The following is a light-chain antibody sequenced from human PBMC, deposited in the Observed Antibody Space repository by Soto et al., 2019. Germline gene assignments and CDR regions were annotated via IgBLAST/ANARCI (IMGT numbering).Light chain of an antibody. J-gene: IGKJ1*01. Sequence: ERVMTQSPATLSVSPGERATLSCRASQRIRNYLAWYQQKPGQAPRLLISGASTRATGIPARFSGSGSGTEFTLTISRLQSEDFAVYYCQQYNNWSPTFGQGTKVEV. CDR1: QRIRNY. CDR3: QQYNNWSPT. CDR2: GAS. V-gene: IGKV3-15*01.